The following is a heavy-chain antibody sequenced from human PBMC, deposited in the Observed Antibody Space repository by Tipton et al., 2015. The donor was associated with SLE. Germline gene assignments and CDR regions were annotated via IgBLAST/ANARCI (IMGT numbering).Heavy chain of an antibody. D-gene: IGHD2-21*01. CDR1: GGSISSNY. J-gene: IGHJ4*02. V-gene: IGHV4-59*12. CDR3: ARCSRDPDFGRDWVDY. CDR2: ISDGGDT. Sequence: TLSLTCSVSGGSISSNYWIWIRQPPGKGLEWIGYISDGGDTNYNPSLKSRVTISLDRSKNQFSLKLSSVTAADTAVYYCARCSRDPDFGRDWVDYWGQGTLVTVSS.